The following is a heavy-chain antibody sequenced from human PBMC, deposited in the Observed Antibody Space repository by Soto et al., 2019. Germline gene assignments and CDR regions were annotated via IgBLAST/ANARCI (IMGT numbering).Heavy chain of an antibody. CDR2: IYHSGST. V-gene: IGHV4-59*01. J-gene: IGHJ4*02. CDR1: GGSLKTYN. D-gene: IGHD2-8*01. Sequence: SETLSLTCNVSGGSLKTYNWSWIRKLPGKGLEWIGYIYHSGSTNYNPSLQSRATISVDTSKNQFSLRLSSVKPADTAVYYCVRVIREVGVHFDLWGQGTLVTVSS. CDR3: VRVIREVGVHFDL.